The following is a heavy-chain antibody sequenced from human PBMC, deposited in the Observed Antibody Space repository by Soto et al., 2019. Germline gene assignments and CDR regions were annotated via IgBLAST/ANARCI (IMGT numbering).Heavy chain of an antibody. CDR2: ISGSGSST. Sequence: GGSLRLSCAASGFTFSSYAMSWVRQAPGKGLEWVSAISGSGSSTYYADSVKGRFTISRDNSKNTLYLQMNSLRAEDTAVYYCAKRSINWNYVFDYWGQGTLVTVSS. CDR3: AKRSINWNYVFDY. CDR1: GFTFSSYA. J-gene: IGHJ4*02. D-gene: IGHD1-7*01. V-gene: IGHV3-23*01.